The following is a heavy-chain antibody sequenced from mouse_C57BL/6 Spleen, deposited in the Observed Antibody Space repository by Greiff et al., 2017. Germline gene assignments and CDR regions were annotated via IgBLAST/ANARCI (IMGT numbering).Heavy chain of an antibody. CDR1: GYTFTSYW. D-gene: IGHD1-1*01. V-gene: IGHV1-59*01. CDR3: ARSLYYGSSWYFDY. Sequence: QVQLQQPGAELVRPGTSVKLSCKASGYTFTSYWMHWVKQRPGQGLEWIGVIDPSDSYTNYTQKFKGKATLTVDTASSTAYMQLSSLTSEDSAVYYCARSLYYGSSWYFDYWGQGTTLTVSS. J-gene: IGHJ2*01. CDR2: IDPSDSYT.